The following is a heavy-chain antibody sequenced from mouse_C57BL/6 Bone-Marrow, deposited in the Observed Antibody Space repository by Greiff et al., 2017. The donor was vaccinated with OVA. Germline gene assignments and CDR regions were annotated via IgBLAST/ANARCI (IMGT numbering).Heavy chain of an antibody. Sequence: EVQLQQSGPELVKPGASVKISCKASGYTFTDYYMNWVKQSHGKSLEWIGDINPNNGVTSYNQKFKGKATLTVDKSSSTAYMELRSLTSEDSAVYYCARGDYYGYDGFAYWGQGTLVTVSA. CDR3: ARGDYYGYDGFAY. V-gene: IGHV1-26*01. CDR1: GYTFTDYY. D-gene: IGHD2-2*01. CDR2: INPNNGVT. J-gene: IGHJ3*01.